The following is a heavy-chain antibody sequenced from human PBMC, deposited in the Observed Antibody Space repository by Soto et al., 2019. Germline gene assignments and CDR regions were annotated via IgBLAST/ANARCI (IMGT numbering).Heavy chain of an antibody. CDR2: ISGSGDST. Sequence: GGSLRLSCAASGFTFSSYAMSWVRQAPGKGLEWVSAISGSGDSTYYADSVKGRFTISRDNSKNTLYLQMNSLRAEDTAVYYCAKYTYGYWYFDLWGRGTLGTSPQ. J-gene: IGHJ2*01. CDR3: AKYTYGYWYFDL. V-gene: IGHV3-23*01. CDR1: GFTFSSYA. D-gene: IGHD5-18*01.